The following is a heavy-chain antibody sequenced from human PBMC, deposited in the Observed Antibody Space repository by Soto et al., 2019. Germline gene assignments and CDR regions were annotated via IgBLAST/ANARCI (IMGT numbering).Heavy chain of an antibody. J-gene: IGHJ4*02. Sequence: EVQLLESGGGLVQPGGSLRLSCAASGFTFSSYAMSWVRQAPGKGLEWVSAISGSGGSTYYADSVKGRFTISRDNSKNTLDQQMNSLRAEDKAVYYCAKGGLGSGWYLYWGQGTLVTVSS. V-gene: IGHV3-23*01. CDR1: GFTFSSYA. CDR2: ISGSGGST. D-gene: IGHD6-19*01. CDR3: AKGGLGSGWYLY.